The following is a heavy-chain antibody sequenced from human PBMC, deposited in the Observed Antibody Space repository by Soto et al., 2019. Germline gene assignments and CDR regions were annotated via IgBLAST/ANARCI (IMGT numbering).Heavy chain of an antibody. CDR2: ISYDGSNK. Sequence: QVQLVESGGGVVQPGRSLRLSCAASGFTFSSYAMHWVRQAPGKGLEWVAVISYDGSNKYYAASVKGRFTISRDNSKNPLYLQMNSLRAEDTAVYYCARDYSNYGYYFDYWGQGTLVTVSS. J-gene: IGHJ4*02. D-gene: IGHD4-4*01. CDR1: GFTFSSYA. CDR3: ARDYSNYGYYFDY. V-gene: IGHV3-30-3*01.